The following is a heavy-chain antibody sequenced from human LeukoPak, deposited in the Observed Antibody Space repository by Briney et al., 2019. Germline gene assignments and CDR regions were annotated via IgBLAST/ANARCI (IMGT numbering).Heavy chain of an antibody. CDR2: IHHSGSS. V-gene: IGHV4-59*12. D-gene: IGHD4-17*01. CDR1: GDSISSYY. Sequence: SETLSLTCTVSGDSISSYYWSWIRQPPGEGLEWIGYIHHSGSSNYSPSLKSRVTMSVDTSKNQFSLNPSSVTAADTAVYYCARGNGDYLGIDYWGQGTLVTVSS. J-gene: IGHJ4*02. CDR3: ARGNGDYLGIDY.